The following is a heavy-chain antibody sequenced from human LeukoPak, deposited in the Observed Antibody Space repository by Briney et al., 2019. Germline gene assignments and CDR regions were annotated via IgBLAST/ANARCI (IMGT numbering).Heavy chain of an antibody. CDR2: IKQDGSEK. CDR3: ARLRDQRREYYDFWSGYYKNYYYYMDV. V-gene: IGHV3-7*01. J-gene: IGHJ6*03. D-gene: IGHD3-3*01. Sequence: PGGSLRLSCAASGFTFSSYSMNWVRQAPGKGLEWVANIKQDGSEKYYVDSVKGRFTISRDNAKNSLYLQMNSLRAEDTAVYYCARLRDQRREYYDFWSGYYKNYYYYMDVWGKGTTVTVSS. CDR1: GFTFSSYS.